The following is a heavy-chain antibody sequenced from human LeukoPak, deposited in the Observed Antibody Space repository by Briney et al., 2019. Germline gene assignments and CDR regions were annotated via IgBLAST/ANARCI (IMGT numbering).Heavy chain of an antibody. CDR1: GYTFTSYD. D-gene: IGHD3-10*01. CDR2: MNPNSGNT. V-gene: IGHV1-8*02. CDR3: ARDGHYGSGSYGVGFDY. Sequence: ASVKVSCKASGYTFTSYDISWVRQATGQGLEWMGWMNPNSGNTGYAQKFQGRVTMTRDMSTSTVYMELSSLRSEDTAVYYCARDGHYGSGSYGVGFDYWGQGTLVTVSS. J-gene: IGHJ4*02.